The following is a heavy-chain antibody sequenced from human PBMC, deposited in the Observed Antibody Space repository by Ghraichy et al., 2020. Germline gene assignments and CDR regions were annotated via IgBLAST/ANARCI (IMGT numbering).Heavy chain of an antibody. CDR1: GGTFSSYA. J-gene: IGHJ3*02. CDR3: VSAPWDYYDSSGHITAGAFDI. Sequence: SVKVSCKASGGTFSSYAISWVRQAPGQGLEWMGGIIPIFGTANYAQKFQGRVTITADESTSTAYMELSSLRSEDTAVYYCVSAPWDYYDSSGHITAGAFDIWCQGTMVTVSS. CDR2: IIPIFGTA. V-gene: IGHV1-69*13. D-gene: IGHD3-22*01.